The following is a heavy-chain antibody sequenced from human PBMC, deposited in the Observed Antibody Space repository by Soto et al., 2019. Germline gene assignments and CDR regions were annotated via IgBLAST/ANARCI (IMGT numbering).Heavy chain of an antibody. CDR1: VFTFSSSA. V-gene: IGHV3-48*04. D-gene: IGHD6-13*01. J-gene: IGHJ6*02. Sequence: VGSLRLSCAASVFTFSSSAMSWFRQAPVKGLEWVSYISSSGSTIYYADSVKGRFTISRDNAKNSLYLQMNSLRAEDTAVYYCAREAGTDYYYYGMDVWGQGTTVTVSS. CDR2: ISSSGSTI. CDR3: AREAGTDYYYYGMDV.